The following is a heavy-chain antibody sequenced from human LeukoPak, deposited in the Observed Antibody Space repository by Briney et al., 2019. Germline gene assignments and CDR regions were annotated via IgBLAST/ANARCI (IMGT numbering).Heavy chain of an antibody. CDR1: GGSISSHY. V-gene: IGHV4-59*11. Sequence: PSETLSLTCTVSGGSISSHYWSWIRQPPGKGLEWIGYIYYSGSTNYNPSLKSRVTISVDTSKNQFSLNLTSVTAADTAVYYCARRLNYYDSYGFDYWGPGTLVTVSS. D-gene: IGHD3-22*01. CDR3: ARRLNYYDSYGFDY. CDR2: IYYSGST. J-gene: IGHJ4*02.